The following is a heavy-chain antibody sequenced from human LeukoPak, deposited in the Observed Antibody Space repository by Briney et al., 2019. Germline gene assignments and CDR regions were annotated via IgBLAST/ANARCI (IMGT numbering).Heavy chain of an antibody. Sequence: GGSLRLSCAASGFTFSDYEMNWVRQAPGKGLEWVSYISSSGSTIYYADPVKGRFTISRDNAKNSLYLQMNSLRAEDTAVYYCAELGITMIGGAWGKGTTVTISS. V-gene: IGHV3-48*03. CDR3: AELGITMIGGA. J-gene: IGHJ6*04. CDR2: ISSSGSTI. D-gene: IGHD3-10*02. CDR1: GFTFSDYE.